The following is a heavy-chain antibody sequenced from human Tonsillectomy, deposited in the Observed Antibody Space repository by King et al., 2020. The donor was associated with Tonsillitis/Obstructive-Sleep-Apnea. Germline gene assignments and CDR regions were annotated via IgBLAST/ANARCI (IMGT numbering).Heavy chain of an antibody. Sequence: VQLVESGPEMKEPGGSLKISCLGSGNKFSSYWIGWVRQMPGKGLEWMGIIYLADSNTKYSPSFQGQVTISADKSINTAFLQWSSLKASDTATYYCASTINGNFRWDYWGQGTLVTVSS. CDR2: IYLADSNT. CDR1: GNKFSSYW. V-gene: IGHV5-51*01. CDR3: ASTINGNFRWDY. J-gene: IGHJ4*02. D-gene: IGHD1-20*01.